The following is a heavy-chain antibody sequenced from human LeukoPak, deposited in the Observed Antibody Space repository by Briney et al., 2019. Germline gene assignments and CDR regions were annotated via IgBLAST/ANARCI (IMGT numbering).Heavy chain of an antibody. CDR2: MHYSGST. V-gene: IGHV4-39*07. CDR3: AGTMESVSFSTFDY. D-gene: IGHD1-26*01. CDR1: GGSISSSSYY. Sequence: SETLSLTCTVSGGSISSSSYYWGWIRQPPGKGLEWIGSMHYSGSTTNNPSLKSRVIISADTSKNQFSLRLSSVTAADTAVYYCAGTMESVSFSTFDYWGQGTLVTVSS. J-gene: IGHJ4*02.